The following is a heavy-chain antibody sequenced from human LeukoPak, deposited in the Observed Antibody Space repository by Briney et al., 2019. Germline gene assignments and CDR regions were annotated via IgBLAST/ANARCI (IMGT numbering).Heavy chain of an antibody. CDR3: ARDGGDPPFDY. V-gene: IGHV3-33*01. D-gene: IGHD2-21*02. CDR1: GFTFSSYG. CDR2: IWYDGSNK. Sequence: PGRSLRLSCAASGFTFSSYGMHWVRQAPGKGLEWVAVIWYDGSNKYYADSVKGRFTISRDNSKNTLYPQMNSLRAEDTAVYYCARDGGDPPFDYWGQGTLVTVSS. J-gene: IGHJ4*02.